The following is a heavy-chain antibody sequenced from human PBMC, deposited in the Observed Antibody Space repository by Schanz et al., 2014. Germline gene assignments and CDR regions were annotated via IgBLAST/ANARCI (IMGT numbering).Heavy chain of an antibody. J-gene: IGHJ4*02. CDR2: IWSDGSTK. V-gene: IGHV3-33*01. D-gene: IGHD2-15*01. Sequence: VQLLESGGGLVQPGGSLRLSCAASGFAFSVYGMHWVRQAPGKGPEWVAVIWSDGSTKYYADSVKGRFTISRDNSKNTLYLQMNTLRAEDTAVYYCARDRGYCSGGSCLTFDYWGQGSLVTVSS. CDR1: GFAFSVYG. CDR3: ARDRGYCSGGSCLTFDY.